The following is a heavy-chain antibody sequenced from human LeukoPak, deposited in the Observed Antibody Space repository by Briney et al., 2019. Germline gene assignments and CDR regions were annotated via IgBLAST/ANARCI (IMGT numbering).Heavy chain of an antibody. J-gene: IGHJ4*02. D-gene: IGHD3-16*01. Sequence: GGSLRLSCAASGFTFSNYWMHWVRQAPGKGLMWAARISSDGSSADHADSVKGRFTISRDNAKNTLYLQMNSLRVEDTAVYYCARRRTIGVYDYWGQGTLVTVSS. CDR3: ARRRTIGVYDY. CDR1: GFTFSNYW. V-gene: IGHV3-74*01. CDR2: ISSDGSSA.